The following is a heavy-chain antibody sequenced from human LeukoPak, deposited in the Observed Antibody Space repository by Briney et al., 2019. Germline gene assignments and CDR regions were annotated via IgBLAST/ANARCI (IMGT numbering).Heavy chain of an antibody. CDR2: IYYTGST. CDR3: ARITDRTIFGEIMHGFDI. V-gene: IGHV4-59*08. Sequence: SETLSLTCTVSGGSISSYYWSWIRQPPGKGLEWIGYIYYTGSTSYNPSLKSRVTISVDTSNNQFSLKLSSVTAADTAVYYCARITDRTIFGEIMHGFDIWGQGTPVTVSS. D-gene: IGHD3-3*01. J-gene: IGHJ3*02. CDR1: GGSISSYY.